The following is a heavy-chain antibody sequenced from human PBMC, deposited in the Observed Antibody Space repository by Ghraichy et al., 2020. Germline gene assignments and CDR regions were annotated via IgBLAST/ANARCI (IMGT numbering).Heavy chain of an antibody. J-gene: IGHJ4*02. CDR3: ARLGYDFWSGHYFDY. Sequence: SETLSLTCAVYGGSFSGYYWSWIRQPPGKGLEWIGEINHSGSTNYNPSLKSRVTISVDTSKNQFSLKLSSVTAADTAVYYCARLGYDFWSGHYFDYWGQGTLVTVSS. D-gene: IGHD3-3*01. CDR1: GGSFSGYY. CDR2: INHSGST. V-gene: IGHV4-34*01.